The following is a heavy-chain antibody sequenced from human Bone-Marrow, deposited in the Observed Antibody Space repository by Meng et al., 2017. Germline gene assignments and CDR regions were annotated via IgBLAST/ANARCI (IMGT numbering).Heavy chain of an antibody. Sequence: QVQLVESGGGVVQPGRSLRLSCAASGFTFSNCGMHWVRQAPGKGLEWVALISYDGSNEYYADSVKGRFIISRDNSKSTLYLQMNSLRAEDTAVYYCAKGPYDSRGYLPFDYWGQGTLVTVSS. D-gene: IGHD3-22*01. CDR1: GFTFSNCG. CDR2: ISYDGSNE. V-gene: IGHV3-30*18. CDR3: AKGPYDSRGYLPFDY. J-gene: IGHJ4*02.